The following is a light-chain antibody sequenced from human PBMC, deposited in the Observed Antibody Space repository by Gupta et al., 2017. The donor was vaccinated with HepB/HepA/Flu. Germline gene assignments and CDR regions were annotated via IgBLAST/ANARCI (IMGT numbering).Light chain of an antibody. CDR2: GAS. V-gene: IGKV3-15*01. Sequence: EIVMTQSPATLSVSPGESATLSCRASQSVGSNLAWYQQKPGQAPRLLIYGASTRATGVPARFSGDGSGTEFTLTISSLQSEDFAVYSCQQYNNWPLTFGGGTKVEIE. CDR3: QQYNNWPLT. CDR1: QSVGSN. J-gene: IGKJ4*01.